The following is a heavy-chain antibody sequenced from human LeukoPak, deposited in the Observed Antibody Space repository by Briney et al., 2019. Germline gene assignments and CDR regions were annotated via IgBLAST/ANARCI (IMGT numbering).Heavy chain of an antibody. CDR1: GFTFSSYW. Sequence: GGSLRLSCAASGFTFSSYWMSWVRQAPGKGLEWVANIKQDGSEKYYVDSVKGRFTISRDHAQNSLYLQMNSLRAEDTAVYYCARGNYYCSGTSCYTFLDYWGQGTLVTVSS. D-gene: IGHD2-2*02. V-gene: IGHV3-7*01. J-gene: IGHJ4*02. CDR2: IKQDGSEK. CDR3: ARGNYYCSGTSCYTFLDY.